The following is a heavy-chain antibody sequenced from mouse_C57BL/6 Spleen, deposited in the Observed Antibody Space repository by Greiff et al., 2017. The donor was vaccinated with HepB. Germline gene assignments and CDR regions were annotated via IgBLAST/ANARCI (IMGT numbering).Heavy chain of an antibody. CDR2: IDPSDSYT. D-gene: IGHD4-1*01. J-gene: IGHJ4*01. Sequence: QVQLQQPGAELVMPGASVKLSCKASGYTFTSYWMHWVKQRPGQGLEWIGEIDPSDSYTNYNQKFKGKSTLTVDKSSSTAYMQLSSLTSEDSAVYYCARSKLTGRGYYAMDYWGQGTSVTVSS. CDR3: ARSKLTGRGYYAMDY. CDR1: GYTFTSYW. V-gene: IGHV1-69*01.